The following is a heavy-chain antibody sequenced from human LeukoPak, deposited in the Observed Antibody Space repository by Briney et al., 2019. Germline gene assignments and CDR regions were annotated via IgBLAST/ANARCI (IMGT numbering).Heavy chain of an antibody. Sequence: GGSLRLSSAVSGFTFSGYWMHWVRQAPGKGLVWVSRINGDGSTTSYADSVKSRFTISRDNAKNTLYLQMNSLRAEDTAVYYCARDRGYCSGGSCYILDYWGQGTLVTVSS. J-gene: IGHJ4*02. D-gene: IGHD2-15*01. CDR2: INGDGSTT. CDR1: GFTFSGYW. V-gene: IGHV3-74*01. CDR3: ARDRGYCSGGSCYILDY.